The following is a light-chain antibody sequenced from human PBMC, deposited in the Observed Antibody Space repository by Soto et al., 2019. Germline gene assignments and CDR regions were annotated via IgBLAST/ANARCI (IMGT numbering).Light chain of an antibody. Sequence: QSVLTQPPSVSGAPGQRVTISCTGSSSNIGAGYDVHWYQHLPGTAPKLLIYANSDRPSGVPDRFSGSRSGTSASLAVSGLQAEDEADYYCQSYDSSLRGSVFGTGTKFTVL. J-gene: IGLJ1*01. CDR1: SSNIGAGYD. CDR3: QSYDSSLRGSV. CDR2: ANS. V-gene: IGLV1-40*01.